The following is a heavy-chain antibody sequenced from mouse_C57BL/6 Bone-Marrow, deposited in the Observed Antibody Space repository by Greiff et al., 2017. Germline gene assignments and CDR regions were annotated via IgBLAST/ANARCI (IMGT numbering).Heavy chain of an antibody. V-gene: IGHV8-8*01. CDR1: GFSLSTFGMG. J-gene: IGHJ3*01. Sequence: QVTLKVSGPGILQPSQTLSLTCSFSGFSLSTFGMGVGWIRQPSGKGLEWLAHIWWDDDKYYNPALKSRLTISKDTSKNQVFRKIANVDTADTATYYCARIGDDYDWFAYWGQGTLVTVSA. CDR2: IWWDDDK. D-gene: IGHD2-4*01. CDR3: ARIGDDYDWFAY.